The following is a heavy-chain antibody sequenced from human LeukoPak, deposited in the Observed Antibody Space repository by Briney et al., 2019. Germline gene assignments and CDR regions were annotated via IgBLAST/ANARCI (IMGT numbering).Heavy chain of an antibody. J-gene: IGHJ4*02. D-gene: IGHD6-19*01. CDR2: INPNSGNT. CDR3: ARLYSSGSSKGDY. V-gene: IGHV1-8*03. Sequence: ASVKVSCKASGYTFTTLDINWVRQATGQGLEWMGWINPNSGNTGSAQKFQGRVTITRDTSISTAYMELSRLRSDDTAVYYCARLYSSGSSKGDYWGQGTLVTVSS. CDR1: GYTFTTLD.